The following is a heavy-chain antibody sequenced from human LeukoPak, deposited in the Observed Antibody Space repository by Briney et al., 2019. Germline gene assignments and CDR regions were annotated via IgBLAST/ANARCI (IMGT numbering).Heavy chain of an antibody. D-gene: IGHD6-19*01. Sequence: PGGSLRLSCAASGFPFDDYGMNWVRQVPGKGLEWVSGINWNGGSTGYADSVKGRFTISRDNAKNSLYLQMNSLRAEDTAVYYCARDQSSGWDDAFDIWGQGTMVTVSS. CDR1: GFPFDDYG. CDR2: INWNGGST. J-gene: IGHJ3*02. V-gene: IGHV3-20*04. CDR3: ARDQSSGWDDAFDI.